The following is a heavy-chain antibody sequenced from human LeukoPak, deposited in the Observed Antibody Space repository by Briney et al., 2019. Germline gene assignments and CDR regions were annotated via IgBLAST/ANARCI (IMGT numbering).Heavy chain of an antibody. CDR3: ARGTALRYYFDY. Sequence: SETLSLTCTVSGGSISSGDYYWSWIRQPPGKGLEWIGYIYYSGSTYYNPSLKSRVTISVDTSKNQFSLKLSSVTAADTAVYYCARGTALRYYFDYWGQGTLVTVSS. CDR2: IYYSGST. CDR1: GGSISSGDYY. V-gene: IGHV4-30-4*08. J-gene: IGHJ4*02. D-gene: IGHD1-1*01.